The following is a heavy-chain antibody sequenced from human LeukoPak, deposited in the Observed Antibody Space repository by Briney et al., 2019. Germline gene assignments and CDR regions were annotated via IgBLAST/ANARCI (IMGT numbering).Heavy chain of an antibody. J-gene: IGHJ4*02. CDR1: GGSLSSYY. Sequence: SETLSLTCTVSGGSLSSYYWSWIRQPAGQGLEWIGRIYACGSTNYNPSLKSRVTMSVDTSKNQFSLKLSSVTAADTAVYYCEGSGRNDDYWGQGTLVTVSS. D-gene: IGHD6-19*01. CDR2: IYACGST. V-gene: IGHV4-4*07. CDR3: EGSGRNDDY.